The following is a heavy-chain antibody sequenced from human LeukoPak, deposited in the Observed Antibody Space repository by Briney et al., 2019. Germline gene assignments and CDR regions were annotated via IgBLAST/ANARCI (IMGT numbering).Heavy chain of an antibody. CDR2: LIGSGGTT. D-gene: IGHD1-26*01. J-gene: IGHJ4*02. CDR3: AKDGGSYYVSFFDY. CDR1: GFTFSNYG. Sequence: GGSLRLSCAASGFTFSNYGMSWVRQTPGRGLEWVSALIGSGGTTYYADSVKGRFTISRDNSKNTLYLQMNSLRAEDMAVYYCAKDGGSYYVSFFDYWGQGTLVTVSS. V-gene: IGHV3-23*01.